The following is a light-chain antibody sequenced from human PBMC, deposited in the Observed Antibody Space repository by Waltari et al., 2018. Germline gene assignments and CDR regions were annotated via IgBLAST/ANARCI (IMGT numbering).Light chain of an antibody. V-gene: IGLV2-23*02. J-gene: IGLJ3*02. CDR1: SSDVGFYNL. CDR2: EVI. Sequence: QSAPTQPASVSGSPGQSITISCTGTSSDVGFYNLVSWYQQHPDKAPKLMGYEVIERPSGVSNRFSGSKSGNTASLTISGLQAEDEADYYCCSYAGRNIWVFGGGTKLTVL. CDR3: CSYAGRNIWV.